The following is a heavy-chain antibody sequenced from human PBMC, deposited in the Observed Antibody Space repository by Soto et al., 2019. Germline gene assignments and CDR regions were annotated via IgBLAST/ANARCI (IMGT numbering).Heavy chain of an antibody. Sequence: EVQLLESGGGLVQPAGSLTLSCAASGFTFSSYAMRWVRQAPGKGLEWVSSISGSSDSTYYADSVKGRFTIPRDNSKNALYLQMNTLRAEDTAVYYCARRGSGNYYDYWGQGKLVTVSS. J-gene: IGHJ4*02. V-gene: IGHV3-23*01. CDR3: ARRGSGNYYDY. D-gene: IGHD1-26*01. CDR1: GFTFSSYA. CDR2: ISGSSDST.